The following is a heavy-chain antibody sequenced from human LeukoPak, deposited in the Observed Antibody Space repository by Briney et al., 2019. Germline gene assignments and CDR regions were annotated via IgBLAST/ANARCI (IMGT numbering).Heavy chain of an antibody. CDR1: GFTFSSYA. CDR2: ISFVGST. CDR3: AKKALAVGGIGNYFDY. J-gene: IGHJ4*02. V-gene: IGHV3-23*01. D-gene: IGHD6-13*01. Sequence: PGGSLRLSCAASGFTFSSYAMNWVRQAPGKALEWVSAISFVGSTYYADSVKGRFTISRDNSKNTLYLQMDSLRAEDTAVYYCAKKALAVGGIGNYFDYWGQGTLATVSS.